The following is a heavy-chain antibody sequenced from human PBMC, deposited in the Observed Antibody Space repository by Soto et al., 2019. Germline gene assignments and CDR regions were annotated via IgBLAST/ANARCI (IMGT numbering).Heavy chain of an antibody. CDR2: IYYSGST. CDR1: GGSISSYY. CDR3: ARNSGWYGAFDI. J-gene: IGHJ3*02. V-gene: IGHV4-59*08. Sequence: QVQLQESGPGLVKPSETLSLTCTVSGGSISSYYWSWIRQPPGKGLEWIGYIYYSGSTNYNPSLKSRINIQVDTSKNQFSLKLSSVTAADTAVYYCARNSGWYGAFDIWGQGTMVTVSS. D-gene: IGHD6-19*01.